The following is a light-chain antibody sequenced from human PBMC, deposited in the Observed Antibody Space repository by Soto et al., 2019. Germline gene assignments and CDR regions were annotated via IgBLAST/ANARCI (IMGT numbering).Light chain of an antibody. J-gene: IGKJ5*01. CDR1: QSVSSN. Sequence: EIVMTQSPATLSVFPGERATLSCRASQSVSSNLAWYQQKPGQAPRLLIYGASTRATDMPGRFSGRGSGTEFTLTISSLQSEDFAVYYCQQSGSSPITFGQGTRLEIK. CDR2: GAS. CDR3: QQSGSSPIT. V-gene: IGKV3-15*01.